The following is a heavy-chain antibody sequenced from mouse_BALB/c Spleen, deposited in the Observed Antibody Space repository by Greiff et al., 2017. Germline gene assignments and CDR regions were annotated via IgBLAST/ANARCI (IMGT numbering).Heavy chain of an antibody. V-gene: IGHV1-54*01. CDR1: GYAFTNYL. CDR3: ARGDSYYFDY. Sequence: VQLQQSGAELVRPGTSVKVSCKASGYAFTNYLIEWVKQRPGQGLEWIGVINPGSGGTNYNEKFKGKATLTADKSSSTAYMQLSSLTSDDSAVYFCARGDSYYFDYWGQGTTLTVSS. CDR2: INPGSGGT. J-gene: IGHJ2*01.